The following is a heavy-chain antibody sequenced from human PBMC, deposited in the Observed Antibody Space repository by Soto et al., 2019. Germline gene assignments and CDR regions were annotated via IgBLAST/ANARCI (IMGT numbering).Heavy chain of an antibody. D-gene: IGHD2-21*01. Sequence: QVQLVQSGAEVKKPGASVKVSCKASGYTFTNYYMHWVRQAPGQGLEWMGIINPSGGSTTYAQKFQGRITLTRDTSPSTVYMELSSLRSEDKAVYYCARDGDGYNSWAIHYLDNWGQGTMVTVSS. CDR2: INPSGGST. V-gene: IGHV1-46*01. CDR3: ARDGDGYNSWAIHYLDN. J-gene: IGHJ4*02. CDR1: GYTFTNYY.